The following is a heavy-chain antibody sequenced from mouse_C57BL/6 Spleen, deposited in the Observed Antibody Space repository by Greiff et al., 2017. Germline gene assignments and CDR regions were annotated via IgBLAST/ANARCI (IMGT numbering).Heavy chain of an antibody. CDR1: GYTFTSYW. V-gene: IGHV1-53*01. Sequence: QVQLQPPGTELVKPGASVKLSCKASGYTFTSYWMHWVKQRPGQGLEWIGNINPSNGGTNYNEKFESKATLTVDKSSSTAYMQLSSLTSEDSAVYYCARRGYSNYEYFDVWGTGTTVTVSS. J-gene: IGHJ1*03. D-gene: IGHD2-5*01. CDR3: ARRGYSNYEYFDV. CDR2: INPSNGGT.